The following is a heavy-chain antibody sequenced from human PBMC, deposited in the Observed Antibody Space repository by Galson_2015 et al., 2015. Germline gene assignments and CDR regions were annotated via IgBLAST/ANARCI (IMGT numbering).Heavy chain of an antibody. Sequence: SLRLSCAASGFTFSSYSMTWVRQAPGKGLEWVSYISSSSTIHYADSVKGRFTVSRDNAKNSLYQQMDSLRDEDTAVYYCARDYDFWSGYYHYWGQGTLVTVSS. V-gene: IGHV3-48*02. CDR1: GFTFSSYS. D-gene: IGHD3-3*01. J-gene: IGHJ4*02. CDR3: ARDYDFWSGYYHY. CDR2: ISSSSTI.